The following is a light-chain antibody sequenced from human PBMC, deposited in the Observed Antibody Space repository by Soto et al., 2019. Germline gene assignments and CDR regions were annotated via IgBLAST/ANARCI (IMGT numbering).Light chain of an antibody. CDR3: QQYGYSQWT. J-gene: IGKJ1*01. Sequence: PVERATLSCISSQSVSSYLAWYQQKPGQAPRLLIYDASNRATGIPARFSGSGSGTEFTLTISRLEPEDFAVYFCQQYGYSQWTFGQGTKVDI. V-gene: IGKV3-11*01. CDR1: QSVSSY. CDR2: DAS.